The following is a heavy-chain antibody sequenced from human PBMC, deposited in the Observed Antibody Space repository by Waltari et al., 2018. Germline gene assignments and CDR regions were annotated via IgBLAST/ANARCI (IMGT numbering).Heavy chain of an antibody. CDR1: GGTFSSYA. D-gene: IGHD2-15*01. CDR2: SIPIIGTA. Sequence: QVQLVQSGAEVKKPGSSVKVSCKASGGTFSSYAISWVRQAPGQGLEWMGGSIPIIGTANYAQKFQGRVTITAEECTSPAYMELSSLRAEDTAVYYCARVRTVAAPSSYDAFDIWGQGTMVTVSS. J-gene: IGHJ3*02. V-gene: IGHV1-69*12. CDR3: ARVRTVAAPSSYDAFDI.